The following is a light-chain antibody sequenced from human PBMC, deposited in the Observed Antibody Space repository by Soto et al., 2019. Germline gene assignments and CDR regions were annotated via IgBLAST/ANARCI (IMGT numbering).Light chain of an antibody. CDR2: EVN. CDR3: SSYAGSGNRYV. CDR1: SSDVGGYNF. Sequence: QSALTQPPSASGSPGQSVTISCTGTSSDVGGYNFVSWYQQLPGKAPKLMIYEVNKRPSGVPDRFSGSKSDNTASLTVSGLKTEDEADYYCSSYAGSGNRYVFGTGTKLTVL. V-gene: IGLV2-8*01. J-gene: IGLJ1*01.